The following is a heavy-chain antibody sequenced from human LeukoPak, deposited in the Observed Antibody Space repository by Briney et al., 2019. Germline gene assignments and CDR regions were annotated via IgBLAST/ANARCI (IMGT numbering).Heavy chain of an antibody. J-gene: IGHJ4*02. D-gene: IGHD3-3*01. CDR1: GGSFNGYY. CDR3: ASANDYDFWSGYYWD. Sequence: SETLSLICAVYGGSFNGYYWSWIRQPPGKGLEWIGEINHSGSTDYTPSLKSRVTISVDTSKDQFSLKLSSVTAADTAVYYCASANDYDFWSGYYWDWGQGTLVTVSS. CDR2: INHSGST. V-gene: IGHV4-34*01.